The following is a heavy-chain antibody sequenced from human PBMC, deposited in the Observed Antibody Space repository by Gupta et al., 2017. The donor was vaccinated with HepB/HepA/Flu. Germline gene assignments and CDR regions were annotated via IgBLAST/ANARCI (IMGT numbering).Heavy chain of an antibody. CDR1: GFIFRNYV. CDR2: ISNSGGSG. Sequence: EAQLLESGGDWLQPGGSLRLSCEASGFIFRNYVMTWVRQAPGRGLEWVASISNSGGSGYYADSVKGRCTISRDNSRKTVNVQMNSLRVEDTAVYYCAKVGAGESYYYYGMDVWGQGTTVTGSS. CDR3: AKVGAGESYYYYGMDV. D-gene: IGHD3-10*01. V-gene: IGHV3-23*01. J-gene: IGHJ6*02.